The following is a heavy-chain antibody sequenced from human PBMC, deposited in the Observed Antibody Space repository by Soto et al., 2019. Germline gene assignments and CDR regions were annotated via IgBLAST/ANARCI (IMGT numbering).Heavy chain of an antibody. CDR1: GYSFPSFR. D-gene: IGHD4-17*01. CDR3: ARTTAYGDYSYDY. J-gene: IGHJ4*02. Sequence: GESLKISCKGSGYSFPSFRIGWVRQMPGKGLEWMGIIQPGDSDTRYSPSFQGQATISADTSISTAYLQWSSLKASDTAMYYCARTTAYGDYSYDYWGLGTLVTVSS. CDR2: IQPGDSDT. V-gene: IGHV5-51*01.